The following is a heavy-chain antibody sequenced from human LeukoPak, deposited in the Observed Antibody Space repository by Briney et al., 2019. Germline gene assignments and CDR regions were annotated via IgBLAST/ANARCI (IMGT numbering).Heavy chain of an antibody. CDR1: GFTFSNAW. V-gene: IGHV3-15*01. CDR3: TTENVLLWFGELLNFDY. CDR2: IKSKTDGGTT. J-gene: IGHJ4*02. Sequence: PGGSLRLSCAASGFTFSNAWMSWVRQAPGKGLEWVGRIKSKTDGGTTDYAAPVKGRFTISRDDSKNTLYLQMNSLKTEDTAVYYCTTENVLLWFGELLNFDYWGQGTLVTVSS. D-gene: IGHD3-10*01.